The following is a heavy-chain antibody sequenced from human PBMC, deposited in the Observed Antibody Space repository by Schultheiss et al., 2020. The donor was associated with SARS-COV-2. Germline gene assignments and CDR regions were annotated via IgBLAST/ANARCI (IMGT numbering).Heavy chain of an antibody. CDR3: ARLGKYCSGGSCYFDY. Sequence: SETLSLTCAVYGGSFSGYYWSWIRQPPGKGLEWIGYIYYSGSTNYNPSLKSRVTISVDTSKNQFSLKLSSVTAADTAVYYCARLGKYCSGGSCYFDYWGQGTLVTVSS. D-gene: IGHD2-15*01. CDR2: IYYSGST. CDR1: GGSFSGYY. V-gene: IGHV4-59*08. J-gene: IGHJ4*02.